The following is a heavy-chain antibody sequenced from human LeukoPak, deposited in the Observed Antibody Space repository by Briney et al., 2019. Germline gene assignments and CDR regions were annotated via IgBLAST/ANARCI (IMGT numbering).Heavy chain of an antibody. D-gene: IGHD1-1*01. CDR3: ARASNRNSINFDY. Sequence: GGALRLSCAASGFTLSSYWMHWVRQAPGKGVVWVSRISGDGSSTNFADSVKGRFTISRDNAKNTLYLQMSSLRADDTAVYYCARASNRNSINFDYWGQGILVTVSS. CDR1: GFTLSSYW. V-gene: IGHV3-74*01. J-gene: IGHJ4*02. CDR2: ISGDGSST.